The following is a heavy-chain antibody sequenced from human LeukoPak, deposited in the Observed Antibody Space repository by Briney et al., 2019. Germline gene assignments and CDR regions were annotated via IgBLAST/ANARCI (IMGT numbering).Heavy chain of an antibody. CDR1: GFTFSNYA. CDR3: AKGWYSSGWYLDY. D-gene: IGHD6-19*01. J-gene: IGHJ4*02. Sequence: GGSLRLSCAASGFTFSNYAMSWVRQAPGKGLEWVSAISGSGGSTYYADSVKGRFTISRDNSKNTLYLQMNSLRAEDTAVYYCAKGWYSSGWYLDYWGQGTLVTVSS. CDR2: ISGSGGST. V-gene: IGHV3-23*01.